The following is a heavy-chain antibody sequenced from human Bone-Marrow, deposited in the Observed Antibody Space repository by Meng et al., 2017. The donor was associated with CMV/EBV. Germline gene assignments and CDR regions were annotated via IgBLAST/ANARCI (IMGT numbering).Heavy chain of an antibody. V-gene: IGHV3-15*01. CDR1: GCTFSPTE. CDR3: TTVTFGGSDY. Sequence: CAASGCTFSPTEMSWVRQAPGKGLECVRRIKRTSDGGTAGCAAPVKDRFTISRDDSKNTLYLQMNSLKTEDTAVYYCTTVTFGGSDYWGPGTLVTVSS. D-gene: IGHD3-16*01. CDR2: IKRTSDGGTA. J-gene: IGHJ4*02.